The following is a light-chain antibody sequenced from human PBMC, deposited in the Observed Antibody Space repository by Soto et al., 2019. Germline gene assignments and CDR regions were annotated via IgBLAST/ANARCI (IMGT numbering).Light chain of an antibody. CDR1: QSVASSY. J-gene: IGKJ4*01. CDR2: SAS. V-gene: IGKV3-20*01. CDR3: QQYENLPLT. Sequence: EVVLTQSPGTLSLSPGERVTLSCRASQSVASSYLAWYQQKPGRAPRLLFYSASSRATGIPDRFSGSGSGTEFAFTISSLQPEDTATYYCQQYENLPLTFGGGTKVEI.